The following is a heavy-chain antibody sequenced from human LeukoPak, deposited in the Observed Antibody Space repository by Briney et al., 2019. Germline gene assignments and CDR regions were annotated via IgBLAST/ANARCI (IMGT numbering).Heavy chain of an antibody. Sequence: GGSLRLSCAASGFTFSSFSMNWVRQAPGKGRGWVSSISSSSSYIYYADSVKGRFTISRDNAKNSLYLQMNSLRAEDTAVYYCARDYNRLGSYYFDYWGQGTLVTVSS. J-gene: IGHJ4*02. CDR1: GFTFSSFS. D-gene: IGHD3-10*01. V-gene: IGHV3-21*01. CDR2: ISSSSSYI. CDR3: ARDYNRLGSYYFDY.